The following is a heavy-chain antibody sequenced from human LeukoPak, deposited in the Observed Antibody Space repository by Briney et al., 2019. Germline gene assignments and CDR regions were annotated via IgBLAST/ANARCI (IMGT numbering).Heavy chain of an antibody. CDR2: INPNSGGT. CDR1: GYTLTVYY. J-gene: IGHJ4*02. CDR3: AREATVTKSPFGY. Sequence: ASVKVSCKASGYTLTVYYMHWVRQAPGQGLEWMGWINPNSGGTSYAQKFQGRVTMTRDTSISTACMELSRLRSDDTAVYYCAREATVTKSPFGYWGQGTLVTVSS. D-gene: IGHD4-17*01. V-gene: IGHV1-2*02.